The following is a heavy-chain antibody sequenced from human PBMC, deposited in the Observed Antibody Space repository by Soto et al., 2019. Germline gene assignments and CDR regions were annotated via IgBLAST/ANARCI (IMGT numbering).Heavy chain of an antibody. CDR2: IGTVGDT. Sequence: EVPMVESGGGLVQPGGSLRLSCAASGFTFSSYDMNWVRQATGKGLEWVAAIGTVGDTYYTGSVMGRFNSARENAKNSLYLQTNSRRAGDTVVYYCASGGGSSPIWGQGTTVTV. CDR1: GFTFSSYD. V-gene: IGHV3-13*01. CDR3: ASGGGSSPI. D-gene: IGHD2-15*01. J-gene: IGHJ3*02.